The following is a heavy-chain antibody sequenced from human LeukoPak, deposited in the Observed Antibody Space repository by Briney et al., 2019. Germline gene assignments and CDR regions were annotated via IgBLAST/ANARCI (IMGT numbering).Heavy chain of an antibody. J-gene: IGHJ4*02. V-gene: IGHV4-34*01. CDR1: GGSFSGYY. D-gene: IGHD3-10*01. Sequence: PSETLSLTYAVYGGSFSGYYWSWIRQPPGKGLEWIGEINHSGSTNYNPSLKSRVTISVDTSKNQFSLKLSSVTAADTAVYYCARFERVTYGSGTYVFYCFDYWGQGTLVTVSS. CDR2: INHSGST. CDR3: ARFERVTYGSGTYVFYCFDY.